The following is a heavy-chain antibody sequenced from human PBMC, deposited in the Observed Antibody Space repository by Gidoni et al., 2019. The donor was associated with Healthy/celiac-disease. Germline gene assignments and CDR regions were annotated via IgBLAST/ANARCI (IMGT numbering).Heavy chain of an antibody. CDR2: ISSSGSTI. Sequence: EVQLVESGGGLVQPGGSLRLSCAASGFTFSSYEMNWVRQAPGKGLEWVSYISSSGSTIYYADSVKGRFTISRDNAKNSLYLQMNSLRAEDTAVYYCARNDYYAGVGPVDYWGQGTLVTVSS. CDR3: ARNDYYAGVGPVDY. D-gene: IGHD3-10*01. J-gene: IGHJ4*02. V-gene: IGHV3-48*03. CDR1: GFTFSSYE.